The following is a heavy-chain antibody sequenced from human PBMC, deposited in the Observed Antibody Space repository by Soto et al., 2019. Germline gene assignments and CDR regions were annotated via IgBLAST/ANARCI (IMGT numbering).Heavy chain of an antibody. D-gene: IGHD4-17*01. Sequence: SETLSLTCTVSGGSISSYYWSWIRQPPGKGLEWIGYIYYSGSTNYNPSLKSRVTISVDTSKNQFSLKLSSVTAADTAVYYCARGGAFGGLYGDYFGVWGQGTTVTVSS. CDR2: IYYSGST. V-gene: IGHV4-59*12. J-gene: IGHJ6*02. CDR1: GGSISSYY. CDR3: ARGGAFGGLYGDYFGV.